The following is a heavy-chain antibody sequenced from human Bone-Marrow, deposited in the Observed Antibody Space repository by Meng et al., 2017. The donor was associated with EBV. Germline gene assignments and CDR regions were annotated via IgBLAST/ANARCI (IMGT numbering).Heavy chain of an antibody. Sequence: SGLFDPSGSLSLPFAVYGGSFRGYDWSWIRQPPGKGLDWIGEINHSGSTNYNPSLKSRVTISVDTSKNQFSLKLSSVTAADTAVYYCARRSITIFGVVTRYNWFDPWGQGTLVTVSS. V-gene: IGHV4-34*01. CDR1: GGSFRGYD. J-gene: IGHJ5*02. D-gene: IGHD3-3*01. CDR3: ARRSITIFGVVTRYNWFDP. CDR2: INHSGST.